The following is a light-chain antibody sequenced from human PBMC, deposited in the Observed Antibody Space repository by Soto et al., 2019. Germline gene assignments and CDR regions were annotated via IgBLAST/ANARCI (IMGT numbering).Light chain of an antibody. Sequence: DIQMTQSPSAMSASVGDRVTITCRASQGISNHLVWFQQRPGKVPKRLIYDASSLQTGVPSRFSGSGSGTDFTLTISSLHPEDFATYYCLQHTNFPLTFGQGTRLEAK. V-gene: IGKV1-17*03. CDR3: LQHTNFPLT. CDR2: DAS. CDR1: QGISNH. J-gene: IGKJ5*01.